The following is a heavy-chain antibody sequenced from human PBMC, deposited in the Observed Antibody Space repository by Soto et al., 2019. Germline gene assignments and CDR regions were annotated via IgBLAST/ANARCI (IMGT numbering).Heavy chain of an antibody. CDR2: IYYSGST. J-gene: IGHJ4*02. V-gene: IGHV4-59*01. CDR3: ARVYAYYFGY. D-gene: IGHD2-8*01. Sequence: PSETLSLTCTVSGGSISSYYWSWIRQPPGKGLEWIGYIYYSGSTNYNPSLKSRVTISVDTSKNQFSLKLSSVTDADTAVYYCARVYAYYFGYWGQGTLVTVSS. CDR1: GGSISSYY.